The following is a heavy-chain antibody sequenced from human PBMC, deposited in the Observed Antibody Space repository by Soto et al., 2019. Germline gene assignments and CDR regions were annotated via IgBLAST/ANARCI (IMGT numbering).Heavy chain of an antibody. CDR2: IIPILGIA. J-gene: IGHJ3*02. CDR3: ARGSHHDAFDI. CDR1: GGTFSSYT. V-gene: IGHV1-69*02. Sequence: QVQLVQSGAEVKKPGSSVKVSCKASGGTFSSYTISWVRQAPGQGLEWMGRIIPILGIANYAQKFQGRVTITADKSTSTAYKELSSLRSEDTAVYYCARGSHHDAFDIWGQGTMVTVSS.